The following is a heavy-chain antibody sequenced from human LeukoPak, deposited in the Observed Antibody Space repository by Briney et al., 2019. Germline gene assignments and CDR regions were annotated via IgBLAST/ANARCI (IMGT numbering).Heavy chain of an antibody. CDR1: GFTFSSYS. CDR2: ISSSSSYT. D-gene: IGHD2-2*01. Sequence: PGGSLRLSCAASGFTFSSYSMNWVRQAPGKGLEWVSSISSSSSYTYYADSVKGRFTISRDNAKNSLYLQMNSLRAEDTAVYYCARLYCSSTSCSRGYSYGYFDYWGQGTLVTVSS. V-gene: IGHV3-21*01. J-gene: IGHJ4*02. CDR3: ARLYCSSTSCSRGYSYGYFDY.